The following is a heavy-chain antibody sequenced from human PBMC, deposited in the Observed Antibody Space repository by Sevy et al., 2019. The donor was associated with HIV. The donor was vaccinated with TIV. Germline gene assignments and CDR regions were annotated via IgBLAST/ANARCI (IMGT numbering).Heavy chain of an antibody. CDR3: ARSQHFSGDYADYAFDV. CDR1: GGSVSNPNYY. J-gene: IGHJ3*01. Sequence: SETLSLTCSVSGGSVSNPNYYWGWIRQPPGKGLEWIGSIYYSGATSYNPSLESRVTTSVDTSNNRFSLIQTSVTAADTAVYYCARSQHFSGDYADYAFDVWGQGTMVTVSS. D-gene: IGHD4-17*01. V-gene: IGHV4-39*01. CDR2: IYYSGAT.